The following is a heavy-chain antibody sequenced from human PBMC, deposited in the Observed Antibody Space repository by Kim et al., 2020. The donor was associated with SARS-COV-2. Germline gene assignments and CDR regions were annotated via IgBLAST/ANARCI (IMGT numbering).Heavy chain of an antibody. D-gene: IGHD2-8*01. CDR2: IDTSTWTP. J-gene: IGHJ5*02. CDR1: GYSFTNHA. Sequence: ASVKVSCRGSGYSFTNHAINWVRQAPGQGLEWMGWIDTSTWTPTYAQGFTGRFVFSLETSVTTAYLQITSLKTEDTALYFCARDHCTNTSCFDPWGQGTLITVSS. V-gene: IGHV7-4-1*02. CDR3: ARDHCTNTSCFDP.